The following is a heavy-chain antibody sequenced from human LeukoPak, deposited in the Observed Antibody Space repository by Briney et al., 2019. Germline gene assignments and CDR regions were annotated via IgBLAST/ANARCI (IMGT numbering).Heavy chain of an antibody. CDR2: ISNTGATT. CDR3: AKVCRDGYNRDCFDL. CDR1: GFTFSTYA. D-gene: IGHD5-24*01. V-gene: IGHV3-23*01. Sequence: GGSLRLSCAASGFTFSTYAMSWVRQAPGKGLEWVSTISNTGATTYDADSGKGRFTISRDNSNNTLYLQMNSLRAEDTAVYYCAKVCRDGYNRDCFDLWGQGTLVTVSS. J-gene: IGHJ5*02.